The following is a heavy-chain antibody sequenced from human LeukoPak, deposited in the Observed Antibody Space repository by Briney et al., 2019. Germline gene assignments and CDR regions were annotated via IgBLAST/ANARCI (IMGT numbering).Heavy chain of an antibody. V-gene: IGHV4-30-2*01. Sequence: SQTLSLTCAVPGGSISSGGYSWSWIRQPPGKGLEWIGYIYHSGSTYYNPSLKSRVTISVDRSKNQFSLKLSSVTAADTAVYYCARTRLYCSGGSCSPYYFDYWGQGTLVTVSS. CDR1: GGSISSGGYS. CDR2: IYHSGST. CDR3: ARTRLYCSGGSCSPYYFDY. J-gene: IGHJ4*02. D-gene: IGHD2-15*01.